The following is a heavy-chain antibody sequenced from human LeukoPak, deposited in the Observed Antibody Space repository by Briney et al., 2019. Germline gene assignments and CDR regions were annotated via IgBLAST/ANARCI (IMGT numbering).Heavy chain of an antibody. V-gene: IGHV4-34*01. CDR2: INHSGST. J-gene: IGHJ4*02. CDR1: GGSFSGYY. CDR3: ARYYDSSGYYDY. Sequence: SSETLSLTCAVYGGSFSGYYWSWIRHPPGKGLEWIGEINHSGSTNYNPSLKSRVTISVDTSKNQFSLKLSSVTAADTAVYYCARYYDSSGYYDYWGQGTLVTVSS. D-gene: IGHD3-22*01.